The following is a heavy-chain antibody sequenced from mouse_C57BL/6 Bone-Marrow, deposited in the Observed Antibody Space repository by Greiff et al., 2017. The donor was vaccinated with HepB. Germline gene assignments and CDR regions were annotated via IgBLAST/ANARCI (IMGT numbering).Heavy chain of an antibody. Sequence: EVMLVESGPELVKPGASVKISCKASGYSFPGYYMNWVKQSPEKSLEWSGEIYPSTGGTTYKQKFKAKATLTVDKAYSTAYMPLKSLTSEDSAVYYGARRYGNSGWFAYWGQGTLVTVSA. CDR2: IYPSTGGT. CDR3: ARRYGNSGWFAY. V-gene: IGHV1-42*01. CDR1: GYSFPGYY. D-gene: IGHD2-1*01. J-gene: IGHJ3*01.